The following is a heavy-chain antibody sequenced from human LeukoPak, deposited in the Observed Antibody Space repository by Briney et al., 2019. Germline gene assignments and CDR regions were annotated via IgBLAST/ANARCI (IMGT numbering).Heavy chain of an antibody. CDR2: INPSGGST. Sequence: ASVKVSCKASGYTFTSYYMHWVRQAPGQGLEWMGIINPSGGSTSYAQKFQGRVTMTRDTSTSTVYMELSSLRSEDTAVYYCARDRLSITMVRGVKYYYGMDVWGQGTTVTVSS. CDR3: ARDRLSITMVRGVKYYYGMDV. D-gene: IGHD3-10*01. J-gene: IGHJ6*02. V-gene: IGHV1-46*01. CDR1: GYTFTSYY.